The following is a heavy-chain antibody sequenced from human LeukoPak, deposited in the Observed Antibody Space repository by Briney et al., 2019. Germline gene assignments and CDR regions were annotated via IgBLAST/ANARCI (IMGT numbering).Heavy chain of an antibody. CDR2: IYYSGST. CDR1: GGSFSGYY. D-gene: IGHD3-22*01. Sequence: SETLSLTCAVYGGSFSGYYWSWLRQPPGKGLEWIGYIYYSGSTNYNPSLKSRVTISVDTSKNQFSLKLSSVTAADTAVYYCARRYYDSSGRTQGFDPWGQGTLVTVSS. J-gene: IGHJ5*02. V-gene: IGHV4-59*08. CDR3: ARRYYDSSGRTQGFDP.